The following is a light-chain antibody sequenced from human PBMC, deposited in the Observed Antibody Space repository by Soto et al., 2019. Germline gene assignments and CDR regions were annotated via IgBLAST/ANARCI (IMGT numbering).Light chain of an antibody. CDR2: GAS. CDR1: QNVNNNY. J-gene: IGKJ2*01. CDR3: QQYGSSPGT. Sequence: DIVLPQSPGTLSLSPGERATLSCRASQNVNNNYLAWYQQKPGQAPRLLISGASSRATGLPDRFSGSGSGTAFTLTISRLEPEDFAVYYCQQYGSSPGTFGPGTKLEIK. V-gene: IGKV3-20*01.